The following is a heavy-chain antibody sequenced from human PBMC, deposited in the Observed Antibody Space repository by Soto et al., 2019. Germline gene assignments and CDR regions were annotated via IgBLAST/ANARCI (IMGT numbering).Heavy chain of an antibody. CDR1: GFTFSSYA. CDR3: ASPRLSSDGTPPIGD. Sequence: QVQLVESGGGVVQPGRSLRLSCAASGFTFSSYAMHWVRQAPGKGLERVAGISYDGSNKYYADSVKGRFTISRDNSKNTLYLQMNSLRAEDTAVYYCASPRLSSDGTPPIGDWGQGTLVTVSS. V-gene: IGHV3-30-3*01. J-gene: IGHJ4*02. D-gene: IGHD3-10*01. CDR2: ISYDGSNK.